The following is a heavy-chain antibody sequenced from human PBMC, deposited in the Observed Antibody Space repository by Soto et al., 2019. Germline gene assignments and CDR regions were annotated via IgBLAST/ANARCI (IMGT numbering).Heavy chain of an antibody. V-gene: IGHV4-39*01. CDR3: ARSLMDV. J-gene: IGHJ6*01. CDR1: GGSIRERGLY. CDR2: IFVSGRT. Sequence: PSETLSLTCTVSGGSIRERGLYWGWIRQSPGKGLEWIGSIFVSGRTHYNPSLKSRVTMSIDASRNQFSLNLISVTAADTGVYYCARSLMDVWGQGTTVTVSS.